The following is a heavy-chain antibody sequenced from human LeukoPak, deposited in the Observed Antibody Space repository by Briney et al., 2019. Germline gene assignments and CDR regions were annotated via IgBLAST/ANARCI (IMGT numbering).Heavy chain of an antibody. CDR2: ITSGINYI. CDR1: GFTFSSYN. J-gene: IGHJ3*02. V-gene: IGHV3-21*01. Sequence: GGSLRLSCAASGFTFSSYNMNWVRQAPGEGLEWVSSITSGINYIVYPDSVRGRFTISRDNAKNSLYLQMNSLRAEDTAVYYCAREGTAREDDAFDIWGQGTMVTVSS. D-gene: IGHD2-21*02. CDR3: AREGTAREDDAFDI.